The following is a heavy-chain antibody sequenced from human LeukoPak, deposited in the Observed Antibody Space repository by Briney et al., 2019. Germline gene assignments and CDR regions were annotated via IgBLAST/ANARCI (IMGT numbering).Heavy chain of an antibody. D-gene: IGHD1-26*01. J-gene: IGHJ4*02. Sequence: GGSLRLSCAASGFTLSRFWMSWVRQAPGKGLEWVANIKEDGSEKYYVDSVKGRFTISRDNAKNSLYLQMNSLRAEDTAVYYCARGIGYLSGDYWGQGTLVTVSS. CDR3: ARGIGYLSGDY. CDR1: GFTLSRFW. CDR2: IKEDGSEK. V-gene: IGHV3-7*01.